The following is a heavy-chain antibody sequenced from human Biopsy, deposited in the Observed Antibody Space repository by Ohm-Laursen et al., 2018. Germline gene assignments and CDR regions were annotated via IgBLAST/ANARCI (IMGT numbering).Heavy chain of an antibody. J-gene: IGHJ4*02. D-gene: IGHD3-3*01. V-gene: IGHV3-9*01. CDR3: VRGYSSSWSGYLDH. Sequence: SSLRLSCAASGFTFDDYAMHWVRQAPGKGLEWVSGISWHSGSRGYADSVKGRFTISRDNAKNSLFLQMNSLTTEDTALYYCVRGYSSSWSGYLDHWGQGTLVTVSS. CDR1: GFTFDDYA. CDR2: ISWHSGSR.